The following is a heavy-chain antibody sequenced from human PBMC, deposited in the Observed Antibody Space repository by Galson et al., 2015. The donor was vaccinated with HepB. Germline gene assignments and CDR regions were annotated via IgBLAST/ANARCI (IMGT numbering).Heavy chain of an antibody. CDR1: GGSISSGGYS. V-gene: IGHV4-30-2*05. D-gene: IGHD3-3*01. Sequence: TLSLTCTVYGGSISSGGYSWSWIRQPPGKGLEGIGYIYYSGSTYYNPSLKSRVTISVDTSKNQFSLKLSSVTAADTAVYYCARGKDYFWSGYQYYFDYWGQGTLVTVSS. CDR3: ARGKDYFWSGYQYYFDY. J-gene: IGHJ4*02. CDR2: IYYSGST.